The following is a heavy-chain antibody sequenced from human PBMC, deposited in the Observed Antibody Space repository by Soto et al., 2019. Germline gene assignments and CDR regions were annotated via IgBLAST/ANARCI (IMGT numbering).Heavy chain of an antibody. CDR3: ARDRSSIAAAGSFDY. Sequence: SETLSLTCTVSGGSISSGGYYWSWIRQHPGKGLEWIGYIYYSGSTYYNPSLKSRVTISVDTSKNQFSLKLSSVTAADTAVYYCARDRSSIAAAGSFDYWGQGTLVTVS. D-gene: IGHD6-13*01. J-gene: IGHJ4*02. CDR1: GGSISSGGYY. V-gene: IGHV4-31*03. CDR2: IYYSGST.